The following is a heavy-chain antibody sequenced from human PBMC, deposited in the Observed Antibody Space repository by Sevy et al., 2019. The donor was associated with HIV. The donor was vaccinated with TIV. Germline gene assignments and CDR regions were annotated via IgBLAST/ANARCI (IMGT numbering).Heavy chain of an antibody. CDR3: ASRVGYGGNYWEGYYYGMDV. CDR2: IIPIFGTA. J-gene: IGHJ6*02. V-gene: IGHV1-69*01. D-gene: IGHD4-17*01. CDR1: GGTFSSYA. Sequence: TVKVSCKASGGTFSSYAISWVRQAPGQGLEWMGGIIPIFGTANYAQKFQGRVTITADESTSTAYMELSSLRSEDTAVYYCASRVGYGGNYWEGYYYGMDVWGQGTTVTVSS.